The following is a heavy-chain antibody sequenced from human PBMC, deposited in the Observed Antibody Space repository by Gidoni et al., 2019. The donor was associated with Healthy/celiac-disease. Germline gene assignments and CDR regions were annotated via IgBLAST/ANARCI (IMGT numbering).Heavy chain of an antibody. CDR1: GVSISSSNW. CDR2: IYNSGST. CDR3: ARYSSGWVRFDD. Sequence: QLQLQESGPGLVTPSGTLSLTSAVSGVSISSSNWWRWVRQPPGKGLEWIGEIYNSGSTNYNPSLKSRVTISVDKSKNQFSRKRSAVTAADTAVYYCARYSSGWVRFDDWGQGTLVTVSS. D-gene: IGHD6-19*01. J-gene: IGHJ4*02. V-gene: IGHV4-4*02.